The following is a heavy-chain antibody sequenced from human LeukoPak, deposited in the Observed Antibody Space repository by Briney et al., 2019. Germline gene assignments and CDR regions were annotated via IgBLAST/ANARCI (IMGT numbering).Heavy chain of an antibody. D-gene: IGHD6-19*01. CDR3: ARGRRKRRYSGGWYEPNWFDP. CDR2: INHSGST. J-gene: IGHJ5*02. V-gene: IGHV4-34*01. Sequence: PSETLSLTCAVYGGSFSGYYWSWIRQPPGKGLEWIGEINHSGSTNYNPSLKSRVTISVDTSKNQFSLKLSSVTAADTAVYYCARGRRKRRYSGGWYEPNWFDPWGQGTLVTVSS. CDR1: GGSFSGYY.